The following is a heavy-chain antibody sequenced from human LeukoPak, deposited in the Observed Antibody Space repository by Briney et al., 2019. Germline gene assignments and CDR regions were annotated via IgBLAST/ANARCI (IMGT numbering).Heavy chain of an antibody. V-gene: IGHV1-8*01. CDR3: ARLKVGYCSSTSCYPPNWFDP. CDR2: MNPNSGNT. J-gene: IGHJ5*02. Sequence: ASVKVSCKASGYTFTSYDINWVQQATGQGLEWMGWMNPNSGNTGYAQKFQGRVTMTRNTSISTAYMELSSLRSEDTAVYYCARLKVGYCSSTSCYPPNWFDPWGQGTLVTVSS. D-gene: IGHD2-2*01. CDR1: GYTFTSYD.